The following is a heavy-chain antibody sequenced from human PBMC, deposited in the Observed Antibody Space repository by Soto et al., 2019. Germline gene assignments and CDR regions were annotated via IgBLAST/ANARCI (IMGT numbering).Heavy chain of an antibody. CDR2: IGSYNGKT. CDR1: GYTFSNYG. V-gene: IGHV1-18*01. D-gene: IGHD2-2*01. CDR3: ARDPSGAVVPAASDS. J-gene: IGHJ4*02. Sequence: GASVKVSCKASGYTFSNYGISWVRQAPGQGLEWMGWIGSYNGKTDYAQNFQGRVTMTADTSTGTAYMELRSLRSDDTAVYYCARDPSGAVVPAASDSWGQGTLVTVSS.